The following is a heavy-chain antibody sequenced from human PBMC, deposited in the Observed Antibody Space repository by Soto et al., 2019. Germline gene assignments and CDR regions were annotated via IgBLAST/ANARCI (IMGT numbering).Heavy chain of an antibody. CDR1: GGSISSGNYY. V-gene: IGHV4-31*03. CDR2: IHDSGRT. Sequence: QVQLHESGPGLVKPSQTLSLSCTVSGGSISSGNYYWRWIRQHPGKGLEWIGYIHDSGRTYYNPSLKSRVTISVDTSKNQFSLKLSSVTAADTAVYYCARDAGGDFFDYWGQGTLVTVSS. D-gene: IGHD3-10*01. CDR3: ARDAGGDFFDY. J-gene: IGHJ4*02.